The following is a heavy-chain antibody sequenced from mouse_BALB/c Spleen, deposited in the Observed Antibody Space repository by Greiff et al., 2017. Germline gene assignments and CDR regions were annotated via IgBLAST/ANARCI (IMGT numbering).Heavy chain of an antibody. CDR2: ISSGGST. CDR3: AREPSYGSSYHYYAMDY. D-gene: IGHD1-1*01. Sequence: EVMLVESGGGLVKPGGSLKLSCAASGFTFSSYAMSWVRQTPEKRLEWVASISSGGSTYYPDSVKGRFTISRDNARNILYLQMSSLRSEDTAMYYCAREPSYGSSYHYYAMDYWGQGTSVTVSS. V-gene: IGHV5-6-5*01. CDR1: GFTFSSYA. J-gene: IGHJ4*01.